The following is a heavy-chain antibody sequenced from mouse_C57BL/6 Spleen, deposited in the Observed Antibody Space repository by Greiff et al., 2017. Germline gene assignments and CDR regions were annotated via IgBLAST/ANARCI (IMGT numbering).Heavy chain of an antibody. CDR1: GYTFTSYW. V-gene: IGHV1-64*01. CDR2: IHPNSGST. Sequence: QVQLQQPGAELVKPGASVKLSCKASGYTFTSYWMHWVKQRPGQGLEWIGMIHPNSGSTNYNEKFKSKATLTVDKSSSTAYMQLSSLTSEDSAVYYCGLGLAGTWFAYWGQGTLVTVSA. CDR3: GLGLAGTWFAY. J-gene: IGHJ3*01. D-gene: IGHD4-1*01.